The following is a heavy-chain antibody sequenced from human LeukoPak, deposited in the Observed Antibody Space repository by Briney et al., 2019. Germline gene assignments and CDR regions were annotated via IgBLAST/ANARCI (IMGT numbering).Heavy chain of an antibody. Sequence: ASVKVSCKASGYTFTSYDINWVRQATGQGLEWMGWMNPNSGNTGYAQKFQGRVTMTRSTSISTAYMELSSLRSKDTAVYYCAREGRGISYYYYYMDVWGKGTTVTISS. CDR2: MNPNSGNT. J-gene: IGHJ6*03. CDR1: GYTFTSYD. V-gene: IGHV1-8*01. D-gene: IGHD6-13*01. CDR3: AREGRGISYYYYYMDV.